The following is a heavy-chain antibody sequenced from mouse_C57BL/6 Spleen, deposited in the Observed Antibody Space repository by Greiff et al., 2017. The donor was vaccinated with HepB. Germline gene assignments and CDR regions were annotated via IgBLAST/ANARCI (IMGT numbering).Heavy chain of an antibody. Sequence: VQLQQSGPELVKPGASVKISCKASGYSFTSYYIHWVKQRPGQGLEWIGWIYPGSGNTKYNEKFKGKATLTADTSSSTAYMQLSSLTSEDSAVYYCARSLYGYDWFAYWGQGTLVTVSA. CDR3: ARSLYGYDWFAY. V-gene: IGHV1-66*01. J-gene: IGHJ3*01. D-gene: IGHD2-2*01. CDR1: GYSFTSYY. CDR2: IYPGSGNT.